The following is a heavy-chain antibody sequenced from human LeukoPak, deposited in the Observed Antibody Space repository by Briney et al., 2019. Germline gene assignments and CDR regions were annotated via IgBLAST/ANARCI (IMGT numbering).Heavy chain of an antibody. CDR2: IIPIFGTA. V-gene: IGHV1-69*05. J-gene: IGHJ4*02. D-gene: IGHD4/OR15-4a*01. CDR3: ARDAGEPYMVPKYYFDY. CDR1: GGTFSSYA. Sequence: ASVKVSCKASGGTFSSYAISWVRQAPGQGLEWMGGIIPIFGTANYAQKFQGRVTITTDESTSTAYMELSSLRSEDTAVYYCARDAGEPYMVPKYYFDYWGQGTLVTVSS.